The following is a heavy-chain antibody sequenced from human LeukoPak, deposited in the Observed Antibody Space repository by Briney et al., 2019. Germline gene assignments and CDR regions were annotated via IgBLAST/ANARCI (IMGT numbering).Heavy chain of an antibody. CDR3: ARLRQQQLAALDY. J-gene: IGHJ4*02. V-gene: IGHV5-51*01. CDR2: IYPGDSDT. D-gene: IGHD6-13*01. CDR1: GSCFTSYW. Sequence: GESLKISCRGSGSCFTSYWIGWGRRMPGKGLEGMGSIYPGDSDTRYSPSFQGQVTISADKSISTAYLQWSSLQASDTAMYYCARLRQQQLAALDYWGQGTLVTVSS.